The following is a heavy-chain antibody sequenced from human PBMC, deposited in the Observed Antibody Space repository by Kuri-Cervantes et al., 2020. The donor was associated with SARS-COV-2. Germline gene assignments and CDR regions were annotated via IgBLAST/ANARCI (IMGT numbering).Heavy chain of an antibody. Sequence: ASVKVSCKASGYTFVSFGISWVRQAPGQGLEWTGWVSPHTGKTSYAQKFQGRVTMTTDTTTTTAYMELRSLRSDDTAVYYCARVFSPIMVGGVRLNWFDPWGQGTLVTVSS. CDR3: ARVFSPIMVGGVRLNWFDP. CDR1: GYTFVSFG. D-gene: IGHD3-10*01. CDR2: VSPHTGKT. J-gene: IGHJ5*02. V-gene: IGHV1-18*01.